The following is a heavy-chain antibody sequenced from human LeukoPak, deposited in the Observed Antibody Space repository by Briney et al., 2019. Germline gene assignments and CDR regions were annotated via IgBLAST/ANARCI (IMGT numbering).Heavy chain of an antibody. J-gene: IGHJ4*02. CDR2: VSSNGGST. CDR1: GFTFSRYA. V-gene: IGHV3-64D*06. Sequence: GGSLRLSCSASGFTFSRYAMHWVRQAPGKGLEYVSAVSSNGGSTYYAGSVKGRFTISRDNSKNTLYLQMSSLRTEDTAVYYCARGRRITIFGVIIVRYFDYWGQGTLVTVSS. D-gene: IGHD3-3*01. CDR3: ARGRRITIFGVIIVRYFDY.